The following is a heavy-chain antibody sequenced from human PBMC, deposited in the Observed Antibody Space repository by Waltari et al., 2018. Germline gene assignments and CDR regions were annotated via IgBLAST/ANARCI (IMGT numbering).Heavy chain of an antibody. CDR2: ISWNSGSI. D-gene: IGHD4-17*01. CDR3: AKDTGRDYGVDAFDI. J-gene: IGHJ3*02. CDR1: GFTFDDYA. V-gene: IGHV3-9*01. Sequence: EVQLVESGGGLVQPGRSLRLSCAASGFTFDDYAMHWVRTAPGKGLEWVSGISWNSGSIGYADSVKGRFTISRDNAKNSLYLQMNSLRAEDTALYYCAKDTGRDYGVDAFDIWGQGTMVTVSS.